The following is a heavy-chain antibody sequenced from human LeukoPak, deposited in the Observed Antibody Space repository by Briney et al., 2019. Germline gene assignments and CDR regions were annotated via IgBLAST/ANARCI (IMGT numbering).Heavy chain of an antibody. CDR3: AREIVGGFNPGAY. CDR1: LDSTTINF. J-gene: IGHJ4*02. D-gene: IGHD1-14*01. V-gene: IGHV4-4*02. Sequence: SETLSLTCTVSLDSTTINFWSWVRQPPGKGLEWIGEIHRSGSTNYNPSLQSRVTISIDRSKNQIALELSSVTAADTAVYYCAREIVGGFNPGAYWGQGTLVTVSS. CDR2: IHRSGST.